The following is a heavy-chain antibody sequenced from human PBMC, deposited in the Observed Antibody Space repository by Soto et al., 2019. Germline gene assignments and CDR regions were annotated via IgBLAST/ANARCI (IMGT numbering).Heavy chain of an antibody. CDR2: TYYRSRWYS. CDR1: GDTVSSNSVA. V-gene: IGHV6-1*01. Sequence: SQTLSLTCVGSGDTVSSNSVAWNWVRQSPSRGLEWLGRTYYRSRWYSDYAVSVRSRIDINADTSKNQVSLQLNSVTPEDTAVYYCARSEEDSDYYYYGMDVWGQGTTVTVSS. CDR3: ARSEEDSDYYYYGMDV. D-gene: IGHD2-15*01. J-gene: IGHJ6*02.